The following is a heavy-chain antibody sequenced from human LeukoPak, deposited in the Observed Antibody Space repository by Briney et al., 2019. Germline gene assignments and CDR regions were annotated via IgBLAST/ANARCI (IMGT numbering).Heavy chain of an antibody. J-gene: IGHJ4*02. V-gene: IGHV3-23*01. CDR3: AKAPGIAVAGLYFDY. Sequence: PGGSLRLSCSASGFTFTTYGMNWVRQAPGKGLEWVSAISGSGGSTYYADSVKGRFTISRDNSKNTLYLQMNSLRAEDTAVYYCAKAPGIAVAGLYFDYWGQGTLVTVSS. CDR2: ISGSGGST. D-gene: IGHD6-19*01. CDR1: GFTFTTYG.